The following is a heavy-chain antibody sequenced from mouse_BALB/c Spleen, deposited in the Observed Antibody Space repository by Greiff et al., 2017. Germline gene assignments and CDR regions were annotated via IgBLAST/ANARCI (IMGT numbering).Heavy chain of an antibody. CDR1: GFSLTGYG. J-gene: IGHJ4*01. Sequence: VQVVESGPGLVAPSQSLSITCTVSGFSLTGYGVNWVRQPPGKGLEWLGMIWGDGSTDYNSALKSRLSISKDNSKSQVFLKMNSLQTDDTARYYCARDGDNSPYYYAMDYWGQGTSVTVSS. CDR2: IWGDGST. V-gene: IGHV2-6-7*01. CDR3: ARDGDNSPYYYAMDY. D-gene: IGHD2-13*01.